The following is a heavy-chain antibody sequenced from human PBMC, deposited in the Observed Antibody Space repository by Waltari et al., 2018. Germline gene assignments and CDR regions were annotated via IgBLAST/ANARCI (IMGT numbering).Heavy chain of an antibody. J-gene: IGHJ6*03. CDR2: IYHSVTT. D-gene: IGHD3-22*01. Sequence: QVQLRESGPGLVKPSQTLSLTCSVSGGSVSSGLHYWSWIRQSPGKGLEWIGYIYHSVTTYSNPSLRGRLTLSVDTSNYQSSLKLTSVTAADTAVYYCARVVKYYDSFGFPSDYMDVWGKGTTVIVSS. CDR3: ARVVKYYDSFGFPSDYMDV. CDR1: GGSVSSGLHY. V-gene: IGHV4-30-4*08.